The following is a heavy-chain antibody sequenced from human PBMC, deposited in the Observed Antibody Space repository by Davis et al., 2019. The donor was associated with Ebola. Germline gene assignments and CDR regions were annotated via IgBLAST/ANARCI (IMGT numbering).Heavy chain of an antibody. D-gene: IGHD3-22*01. CDR1: GFTFSDYY. CDR3: AKSYRHYYDSSGYYNY. Sequence: GESLKISCAASGFTFSDYYMSWIRQAPGKGLEWVSYISSSGSTIYYADSVKGRFTISRDNAKNSLYLQMNSLRAEDTAVYYCAKSYRHYYDSSGYYNYWGQGTLVTVSS. CDR2: ISSSGSTI. J-gene: IGHJ4*02. V-gene: IGHV3-11*01.